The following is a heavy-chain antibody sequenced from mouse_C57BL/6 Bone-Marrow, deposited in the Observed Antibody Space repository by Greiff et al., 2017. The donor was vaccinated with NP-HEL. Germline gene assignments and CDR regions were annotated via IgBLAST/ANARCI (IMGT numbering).Heavy chain of an antibody. D-gene: IGHD1-1*01. CDR1: GYTFTDYN. Sequence: EVQLQQSGPELVKPGASVKMSCKASGYTFTDYNMHWVKQSHGKSLEWIGYINPNNGGTSYNQKFKGKATLTVNKSSSTAYMEHRSLTSEDSAVYYCARALITTLLDYWGQGTTLTVSS. CDR2: INPNNGGT. J-gene: IGHJ2*01. V-gene: IGHV1-22*01. CDR3: ARALITTLLDY.